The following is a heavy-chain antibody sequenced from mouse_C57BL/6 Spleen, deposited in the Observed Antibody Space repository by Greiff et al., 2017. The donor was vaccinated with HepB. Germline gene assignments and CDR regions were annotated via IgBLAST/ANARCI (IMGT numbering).Heavy chain of an antibody. CDR3: ARAVVATGYFDV. D-gene: IGHD1-1*01. CDR1: GYTFTDYY. V-gene: IGHV1-19*01. CDR2: INPYNGGT. Sequence: VQLQQSGPVLVKPGASVKMSCKASGYTFTDYYMNWVKQSHGKSLEWIGVINPYNGGTSYNQKFKGKATLTVDKSSSTAYMELNSLTSEDSAVYYCARAVVATGYFDVWGTGTTVTVSS. J-gene: IGHJ1*03.